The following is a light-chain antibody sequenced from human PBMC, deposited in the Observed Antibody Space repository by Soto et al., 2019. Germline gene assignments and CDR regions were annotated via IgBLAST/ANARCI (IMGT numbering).Light chain of an antibody. J-gene: IGKJ1*01. CDR1: QSVSSN. Sequence: EIVMTQSPATLSVSPGERATLSCRASQSVSSNLAWYQQKPGQAPRLLLYGASTRATGIPARFSGSGSGTEFTLTISSLQSEDFAVYYCQQYKKRPPTVGQGTKVEIK. CDR2: GAS. CDR3: QQYKKRPPT. V-gene: IGKV3-15*01.